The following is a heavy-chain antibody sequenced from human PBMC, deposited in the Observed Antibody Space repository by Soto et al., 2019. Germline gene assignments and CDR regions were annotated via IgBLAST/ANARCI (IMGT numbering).Heavy chain of an antibody. J-gene: IGHJ6*02. CDR3: ARGVYYYGMDV. V-gene: IGHV1-2*02. Sequence: ASVKVSCKASGYTFTGYYMHWVRQAPGQGLEWMGWINPNSGDTNSAQKFQGRVTMTRDTSIGTVYMELSGLRSDDTAVYYCARGVYYYGMDVWGQGTSVTVSS. CDR2: INPNSGDT. CDR1: GYTFTGYY.